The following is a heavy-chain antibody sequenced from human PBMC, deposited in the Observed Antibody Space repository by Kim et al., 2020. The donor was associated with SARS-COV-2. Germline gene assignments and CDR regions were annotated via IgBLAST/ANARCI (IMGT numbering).Heavy chain of an antibody. CDR3: AKGPPRRSVVREYFQH. CDR2: ISGSGGST. Sequence: GGSLRLSCAASGFTFSSYAMSWVRQAPGKGLEWVSAISGSGGSTYYADSVKGRFTISRDNSKNTLYLQMNSLRAEDTAVYYCAKGPPRRSVVREYFQHWGQGTLVTVSS. CDR1: GFTFSSYA. D-gene: IGHD2-15*01. J-gene: IGHJ1*01. V-gene: IGHV3-23*01.